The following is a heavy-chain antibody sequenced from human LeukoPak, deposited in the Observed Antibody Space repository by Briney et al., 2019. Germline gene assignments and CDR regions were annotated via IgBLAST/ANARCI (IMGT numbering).Heavy chain of an antibody. CDR2: ISRDLTTI. V-gene: IGHV3-48*02. CDR1: GFSFSTYS. CDR3: ARDGRFGYGVDV. J-gene: IGHJ6*02. Sequence: GGSLRLSCTVSGFSFSTYSMNWVRQAPGKGLEWVSYISRDLTTIYYAGSVKGRFTVSRDNAKNSLYLQMNSLRDEDTAVYYCARDGRFGYGVDVWGQGTMVTVPS. D-gene: IGHD3-10*01.